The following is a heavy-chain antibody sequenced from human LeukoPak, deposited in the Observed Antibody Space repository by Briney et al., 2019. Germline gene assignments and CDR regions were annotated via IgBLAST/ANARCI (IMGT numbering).Heavy chain of an antibody. V-gene: IGHV4-59*01. CDR3: AREGRSNREFDY. J-gene: IGHJ4*02. D-gene: IGHD1-14*01. CDR2: IYYSGST. CDR1: GGSISSYY. Sequence: SETLSLTCTVSGGSISSYYWSWIRQPPGKGLEWIGYIYYSGSTNYNPSLKSRVTISVDTSKNQFSLKLSSVTAADTAVYYCAREGRSNREFDYWGQGTLVIVSS.